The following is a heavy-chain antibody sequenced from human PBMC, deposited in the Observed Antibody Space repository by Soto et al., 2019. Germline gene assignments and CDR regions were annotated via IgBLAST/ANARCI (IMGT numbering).Heavy chain of an antibody. D-gene: IGHD2-15*01. J-gene: IGHJ2*01. Sequence: EVHLLESGGGLVKPGGSLGLSCAASGFTFSKYAMSWVRLAPGKGLEWVSSISANGGITDYADSVKGRFTISRDNFQNILSLQMDSLRGDDTALYFCAKDKYTDSVRKVWFFDYWGRGTLVTVSS. CDR1: GFTFSKYA. CDR3: AKDKYTDSVRKVWFFDY. CDR2: ISANGGIT. V-gene: IGHV3-23*01.